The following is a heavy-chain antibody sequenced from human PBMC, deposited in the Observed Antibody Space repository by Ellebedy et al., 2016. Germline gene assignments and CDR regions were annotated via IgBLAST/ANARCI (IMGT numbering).Heavy chain of an antibody. CDR2: IKSKGSGGTT. J-gene: IGHJ4*02. V-gene: IGHV3-15*01. CDR3: ATVRDPITWSLNY. Sequence: GESLKISCAASGITFTDAWMTWIRQVAGKGLEWVGRIKSKGSGGTTDYAAPVEGRFTISRDDSKKTLFLQMNSLTTEDTALYYCATVRDPITWSLNYWGQGVLVTVSS. D-gene: IGHD5-24*01. CDR1: GITFTDAW.